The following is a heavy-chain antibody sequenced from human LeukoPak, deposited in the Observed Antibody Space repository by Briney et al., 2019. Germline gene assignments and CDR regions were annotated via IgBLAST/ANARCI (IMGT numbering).Heavy chain of an antibody. CDR3: AKSNGYGLIDI. CDR1: GFTFSSYE. J-gene: IGHJ3*02. D-gene: IGHD3-10*01. Sequence: PGGSLRLSCAASGFTFSSYEMNWVRQAPGKGLEWIGNIFYSGSTYYGPSLKSRLTISLDTSRNQFSLKLNSVTAADTAVYYCAKSNGYGLIDIWGQGTMVTVSS. V-gene: IGHV4-59*12. CDR2: IFYSGST.